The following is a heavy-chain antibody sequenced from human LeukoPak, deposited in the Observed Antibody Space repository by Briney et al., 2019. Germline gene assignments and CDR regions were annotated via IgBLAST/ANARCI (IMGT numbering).Heavy chain of an antibody. CDR1: GGSISTDY. D-gene: IGHD2-21*02. J-gene: IGHJ4*02. V-gene: IGHV4-59*01. Sequence: SETLSLTCTVSGGSISTDYLSWIRQPPGKGLEWIGYIYYSGSTNYNPSLKSRVTISVDTSKNQFSLKLSSVTAADTAVYYCARDRSGDHFDYWGQGTLVTVSS. CDR2: IYYSGST. CDR3: ARDRSGDHFDY.